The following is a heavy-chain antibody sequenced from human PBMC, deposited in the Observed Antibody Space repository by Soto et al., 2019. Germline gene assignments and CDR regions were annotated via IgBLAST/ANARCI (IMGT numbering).Heavy chain of an antibody. Sequence: ASVKVSCKASGYTFTGYYMHWVRQAPGQGLEWMGWSNPNSGCTNYAQKFQGWVTMTRDRSISTADMELRRLRSDDTVVYYCARGGDILAVVADRGSYYYGLDVWGQGTTVTVSS. CDR1: GYTFTGYY. J-gene: IGHJ6*02. CDR2: SNPNSGCT. CDR3: ARGGDILAVVADRGSYYYGLDV. V-gene: IGHV1-2*04. D-gene: IGHD2-15*01.